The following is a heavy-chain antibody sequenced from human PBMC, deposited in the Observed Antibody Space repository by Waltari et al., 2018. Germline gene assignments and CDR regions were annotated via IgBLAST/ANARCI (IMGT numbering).Heavy chain of an antibody. CDR2: IFTSGST. V-gene: IGHV4-61*02. Sequence: QVQLQESGPGLVRPSQTLSLTCTVSGGSISSGSVYWTWIRQPAGKGLEGVGHIFTSGSTKYNPSLRSRVSVSLDTSENQFSLRLSSVTAADTAVDYCARDEARYYDIMTGGGYYGLDVWGQGTTVTVSS. CDR3: ARDEARYYDIMTGGGYYGLDV. CDR1: GGSISSGSVY. D-gene: IGHD3-9*01. J-gene: IGHJ6*02.